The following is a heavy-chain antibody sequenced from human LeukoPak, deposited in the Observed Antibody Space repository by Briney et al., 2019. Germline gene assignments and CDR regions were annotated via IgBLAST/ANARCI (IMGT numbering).Heavy chain of an antibody. CDR1: GYTLSNYD. CDR3: ARGRPHAD. V-gene: IGHV1-8*01. J-gene: IGHJ4*03. D-gene: IGHD2-2*01. Sequence: ASVKVSCKASGYTLSNYDINWIRQATGQGLDWMGWVSPKTGDTGYTQKSRGRVTMTWNTSINTAYMELSGLRSDDTAVYYCARGRPHADWGQGTPVTVSS. CDR2: VSPKTGDT.